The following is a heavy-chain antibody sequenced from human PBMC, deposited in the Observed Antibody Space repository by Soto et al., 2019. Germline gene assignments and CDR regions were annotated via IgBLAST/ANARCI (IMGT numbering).Heavy chain of an antibody. V-gene: IGHV2-5*02. D-gene: IGHD4-17*01. CDR3: TYGAYGAYPGDY. J-gene: IGHJ4*02. CDR2: IYWDDDK. Sequence: QITLKESGPTLVKPTQTLTLTCTFSGFSLSTMGVGVGWIRQPPGKALEWLALIYWDDDKRYSPSLKSRLTTTKDNSKNQVVLTMTNMDTVDTGTYYCTYGAYGAYPGDYWGQGTLVTVSS. CDR1: GFSLSTMGVG.